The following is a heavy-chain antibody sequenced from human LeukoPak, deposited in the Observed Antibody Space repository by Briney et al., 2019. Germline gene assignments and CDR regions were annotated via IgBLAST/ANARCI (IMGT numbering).Heavy chain of an antibody. CDR3: ARVGYSGFVDY. CDR2: IKTDGSIT. V-gene: IGHV3-74*01. CDR1: GFTFDDYA. Sequence: GGSLRLSCAASGFTFDDYAMHWVRQAPGKGPVWVSRIKTDGSITDYADSVKGRFTISRDNAKNTLYLQMNSLRAEDTAVYYCARVGYSGFVDYWGQGTLVTVSS. J-gene: IGHJ4*02. D-gene: IGHD5-12*01.